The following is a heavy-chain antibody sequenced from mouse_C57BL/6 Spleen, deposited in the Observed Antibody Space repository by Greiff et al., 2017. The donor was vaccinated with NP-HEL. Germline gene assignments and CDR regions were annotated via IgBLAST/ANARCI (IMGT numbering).Heavy chain of an antibody. D-gene: IGHD4-1*01. CDR1: GFTFTDYY. V-gene: IGHV7-3*01. CDR3: AGYKLGVYFDY. Sequence: EVQGVESGGGLVQPGGSLSLSCAASGFTFTDYYMSWVRQPPGKALEWLGFIRHKANGYTTEYSASVKGRFTISRDNSQSILYLQMKALGAEDSATYYGAGYKLGVYFDYWGQGTTLTVAS. CDR2: IRHKANGYTT. J-gene: IGHJ2*01.